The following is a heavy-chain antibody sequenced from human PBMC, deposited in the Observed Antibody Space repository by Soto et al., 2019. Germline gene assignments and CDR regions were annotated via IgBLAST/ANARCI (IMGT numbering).Heavy chain of an antibody. D-gene: IGHD2-15*01. CDR3: ARAPIRLCSGDNCYSGLEI. Sequence: QVQLVQSGAEVKKPGSSLKVSCKSSGGTFSSYAISWVRQAPGQGLEWLGGIIPIFNKVNYAQKSQGRVTLTADDSTSTAYMELSCLRSDDTAVYYCARAPIRLCSGDNCYSGLEIWGQGTLLIVSS. CDR1: GGTFSSYA. V-gene: IGHV1-69*12. CDR2: IIPIFNKV. J-gene: IGHJ4*02.